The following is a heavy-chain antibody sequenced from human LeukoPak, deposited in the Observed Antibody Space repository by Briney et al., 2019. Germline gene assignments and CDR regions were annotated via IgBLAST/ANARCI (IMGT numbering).Heavy chain of an antibody. Sequence: SETLSLTCTVSGGSISSYYWSWIRQPPGKGLEWIGYIYYSGSTNYNPSLKSRVTISVDTSKNQFSLKLSSVTAADTAVYYCARGVVVVAVSGAFDIWGQGTMVTVSS. CDR2: IYYSGST. J-gene: IGHJ3*02. CDR1: GGSISSYY. D-gene: IGHD2-15*01. V-gene: IGHV4-59*12. CDR3: ARGVVVVAVSGAFDI.